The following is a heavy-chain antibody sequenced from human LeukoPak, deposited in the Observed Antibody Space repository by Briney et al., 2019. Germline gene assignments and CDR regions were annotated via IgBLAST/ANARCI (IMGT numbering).Heavy chain of an antibody. CDR2: ISAYNGDT. V-gene: IGHV1-18*01. D-gene: IGHD2-2*01. CDR1: GYTFTSYG. CDR3: ARSDCSSTTCYVTFDY. Sequence: ASVKVSCKASGYTFTSYGISWVRQAPGQGLEWMGWISAYNGDTNYAQNLQGRVTMTTDASTSTDYMDLRSLRSDDTAVYYCARSDCSSTTCYVTFDYWGQGTLVIVSS. J-gene: IGHJ4*02.